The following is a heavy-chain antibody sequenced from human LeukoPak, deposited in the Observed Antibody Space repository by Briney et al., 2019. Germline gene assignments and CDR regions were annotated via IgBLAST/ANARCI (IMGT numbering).Heavy chain of an antibody. CDR3: ARVPRIEAGATGDWFDP. J-gene: IGHJ5*02. CDR2: IYYSGST. Sequence: PSQTLSLTCTVSGGSISSYYWSWIRQPPGKGPEWIGFIYYSGSTNYNPSLKSRVTISVDTSKNQFFLNLRSVTAADTAVYYCARVPRIEAGATGDWFDPWGQGTVVTVSS. D-gene: IGHD6-13*01. V-gene: IGHV4-59*01. CDR1: GGSISSYY.